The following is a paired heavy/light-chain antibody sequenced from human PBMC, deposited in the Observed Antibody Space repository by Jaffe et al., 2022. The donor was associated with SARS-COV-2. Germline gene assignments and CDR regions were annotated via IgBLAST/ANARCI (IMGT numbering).Heavy chain of an antibody. Sequence: EVQLVESGGGLVQPGGSLRLSCAASGFSFSTYAMTWVRQAPGKGLEWVSSISGPADATYYAESVKGRFSISRDNFKSTLYLQMDSLRAEDTAVYHCAKDIRYLGASYHYYMDVWGKGTTVTVS. J-gene: IGHJ6*03. CDR3: AKDIRYLGASYHYYMDV. CDR2: ISGPADAT. CDR1: GFSFSTYA. V-gene: IGHV3-23*04. D-gene: IGHD3-9*01.
Light chain of an antibody. CDR2: GAS. CDR3: QLYGNSPGYT. CDR1: QSVNSNY. V-gene: IGKV3-20*01. Sequence: EIVLTQSPDTLSLSPGERATLSCRASQSVNSNYLAWYQQDPGQAPRLLIYGASTRFTGIPDRFSGSGSGTDFSLTISRLEPEDFAVYYCQLYGNSPGYTFGRGTKLEIK. J-gene: IGKJ2*01.